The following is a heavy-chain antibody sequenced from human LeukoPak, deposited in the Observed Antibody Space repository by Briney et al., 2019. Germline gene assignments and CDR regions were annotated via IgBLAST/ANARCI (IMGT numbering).Heavy chain of an antibody. CDR1: GYIFTTYW. J-gene: IGHJ1*01. Sequence: GESLKISCKGSGYIFTTYWIGWVRQMPGKGLEWMGIIYPGDSDTRYSPSFQGRVTISADKSISAAYLQWSSLKTSDTAIYYCARRGYNYGLRGYFQHWGQGTLVTVSS. CDR3: ARRGYNYGLRGYFQH. V-gene: IGHV5-51*01. CDR2: IYPGDSDT. D-gene: IGHD5-18*01.